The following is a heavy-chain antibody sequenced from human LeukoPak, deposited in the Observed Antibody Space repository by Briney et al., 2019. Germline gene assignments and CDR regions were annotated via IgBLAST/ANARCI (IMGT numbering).Heavy chain of an antibody. D-gene: IGHD2-21*02. CDR1: GFTFSSYS. CDR2: ISSSSSTI. V-gene: IGHV3-48*04. J-gene: IGHJ4*02. Sequence: PGGSLRLSCAASGFTFSSYSMNWVRQAPGKGLEWVSYISSSSSTIYYADSVKGRFTISRDNAKNSLYLQMNSLRAEDTAVYYRARPPDPDCGGDCYYGRGDYWGQGTLVTVSS. CDR3: ARPPDPDCGGDCYYGRGDY.